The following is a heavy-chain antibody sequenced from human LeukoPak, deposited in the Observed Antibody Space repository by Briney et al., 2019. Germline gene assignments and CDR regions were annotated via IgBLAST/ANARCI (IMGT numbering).Heavy chain of an antibody. CDR1: GYTFTNFY. Sequence: ASVKVSYKASGYTFTNFYMHWVRQAPGQGLEWMGIINPRGGSASSAQKFQGRVTVTRDTSTSTVYMELSSLRSEDTAVYYCARDYHGSGSLTTFDYWGQGTLVTVSS. D-gene: IGHD3-10*01. V-gene: IGHV1-46*01. CDR3: ARDYHGSGSLTTFDY. CDR2: INPRGGSA. J-gene: IGHJ4*02.